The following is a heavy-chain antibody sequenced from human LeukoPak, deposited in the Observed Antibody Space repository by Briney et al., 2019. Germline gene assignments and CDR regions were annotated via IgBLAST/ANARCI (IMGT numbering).Heavy chain of an antibody. CDR3: AREASGWYNEGYFDY. Sequence: ASVKVSCKASGYTFTSYHMHWVRQAPGQGLEWMGIINPSGGTTNYAQKFRGRVTMTRDMSTSTAYMELSSLRSEDTAVYYCAREASGWYNEGYFDYWGQGTLVTVSS. V-gene: IGHV1-46*01. D-gene: IGHD6-19*01. J-gene: IGHJ4*02. CDR1: GYTFTSYH. CDR2: INPSGGTT.